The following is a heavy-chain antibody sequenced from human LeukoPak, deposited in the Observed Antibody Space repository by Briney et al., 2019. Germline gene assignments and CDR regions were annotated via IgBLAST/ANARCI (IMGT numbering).Heavy chain of an antibody. V-gene: IGHV4-59*12. CDR3: ARLTKNDSGSFRFGKKKRGYMDV. J-gene: IGHJ6*03. Sequence: SETLSLTCTVSGGSISRYYWSWIGQPPGKGLEWIGYIYYSGSTNYNPSLKSRVTISVDTSKNQFSLKLSSVTAADTAVYYCARLTKNDSGSFRFGKKKRGYMDVWGKGTTVTISS. CDR1: GGSISRYY. D-gene: IGHD3-10*01. CDR2: IYYSGST.